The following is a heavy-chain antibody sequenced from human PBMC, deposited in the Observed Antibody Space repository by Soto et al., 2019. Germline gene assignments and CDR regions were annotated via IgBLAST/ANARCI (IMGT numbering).Heavy chain of an antibody. CDR3: ARTNSYGYDYYYYYGMDV. CDR1: GGTFSSYA. CDR2: IIPIFGTA. V-gene: IGHV1-69*13. D-gene: IGHD5-18*01. Sequence: ASVKVSCKASGGTFSSYAISWVRQAPGQGLERMGGIIPIFGTANYAQKFQGRATITADESTSTAYMELSSLRSEDTAVYYCARTNSYGYDYYYYYGMDVWGQGTTVTVSS. J-gene: IGHJ6*02.